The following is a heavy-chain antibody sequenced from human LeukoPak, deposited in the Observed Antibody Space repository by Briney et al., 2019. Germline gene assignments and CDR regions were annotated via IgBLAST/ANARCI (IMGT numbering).Heavy chain of an antibody. CDR3: AKAGDNYYDSSGYYYPDY. CDR2: FSGSGGST. CDR1: GFTFSSYA. V-gene: IGHV3-23*01. J-gene: IGHJ4*02. Sequence: GGSLRLSCAASGFTFSSYAMSWVRQAPGKGLEWVSAFSGSGGSTYYADSVKGRFTISRDNSKNTLYLQMNSLRAEDTAVYYCAKAGDNYYDSSGYYYPDYWGQGTLVTVSS. D-gene: IGHD3-22*01.